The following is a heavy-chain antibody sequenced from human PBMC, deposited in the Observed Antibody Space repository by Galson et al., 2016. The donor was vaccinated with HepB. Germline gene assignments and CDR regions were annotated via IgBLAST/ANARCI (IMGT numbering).Heavy chain of an antibody. Sequence: SLRLSCAASGFTFNTYDMHWVRQAPGKGLEWVAVISYDGGNKYYADSVRGRFTISRDNSNNTLCLQMNSLRPEGTAVYYCAREMGGTYFDAFDIWGQGTKATVSS. CDR3: AREMGGTYFDAFDI. J-gene: IGHJ3*02. V-gene: IGHV3-30*04. CDR2: ISYDGGNK. D-gene: IGHD1-26*01. CDR1: GFTFNTYD.